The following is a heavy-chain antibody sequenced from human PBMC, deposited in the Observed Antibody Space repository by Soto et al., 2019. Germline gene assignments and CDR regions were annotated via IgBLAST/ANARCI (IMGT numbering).Heavy chain of an antibody. CDR1: GFTFSSYA. CDR2: ITYNGDNT. V-gene: IGHV3-23*01. J-gene: IGHJ4*02. CDR3: ARYIRGPTVFYFDF. Sequence: VGSLRLSCAASGFTFSSYAMTWVRQAPGKGLEWVSVITYNGDNTYYADSVKGRFTISRDNSKDTVHLQTNSLRAEDTAVYYCARYIRGPTVFYFDFWGPGVLVTVSS. D-gene: IGHD5-18*01.